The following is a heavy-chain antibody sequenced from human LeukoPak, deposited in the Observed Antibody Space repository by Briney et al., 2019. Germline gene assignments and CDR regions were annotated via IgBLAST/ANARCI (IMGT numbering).Heavy chain of an antibody. CDR2: ISSTVSTT. J-gene: IGHJ4*02. V-gene: IGHV3-48*03. CDR3: AREQARCGGDCNDY. Sequence: TGGSLRLSCAASGFSFSSYEMNWVRQAPGKGLEWISYISSTVSTTYYADSVKGRFTISRDNAKNKLYLQMNSLRADDTGVYYCAREQARCGGDCNDYWGQGSLVTVSS. CDR1: GFSFSSYE. D-gene: IGHD2-21*02.